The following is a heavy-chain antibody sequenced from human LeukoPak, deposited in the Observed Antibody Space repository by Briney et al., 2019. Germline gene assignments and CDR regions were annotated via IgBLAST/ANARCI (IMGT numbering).Heavy chain of an antibody. Sequence: GGSLRLSCAASGFTFSSYGMHWVRQAPGKGLEWVAFIRYDGSNKYYADSVKGRFSISRDNSANTLFLQMNFLRAEDTAIYYCARDLVATMTAVTTNFGYWGQGTLVTVSS. CDR1: GFTFSSYG. V-gene: IGHV3-30*02. J-gene: IGHJ4*02. D-gene: IGHD4-17*01. CDR2: IRYDGSNK. CDR3: ARDLVATMTAVTTNFGY.